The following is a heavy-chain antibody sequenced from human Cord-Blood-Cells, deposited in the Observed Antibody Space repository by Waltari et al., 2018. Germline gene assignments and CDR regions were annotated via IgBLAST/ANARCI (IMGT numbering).Heavy chain of an antibody. J-gene: IGHJ5*02. D-gene: IGHD4-17*01. V-gene: IGHV3-23*01. Sequence: EVQLLESGGGLVQPGGSLRLSCAASGFTFSSYAMSWVRQAPGKGLEWVSAISGSGGSTYYADSVKGRFTISRDKSKTTLYRQMNSLRAEDTAVYYCARPPPVTSWFDPWGQGTVVTLSS. CDR1: GFTFSSYA. CDR3: ARPPPVTSWFDP. CDR2: ISGSGGST.